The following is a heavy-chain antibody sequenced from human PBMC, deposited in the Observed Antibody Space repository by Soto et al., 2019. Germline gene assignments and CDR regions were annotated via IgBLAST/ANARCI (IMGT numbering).Heavy chain of an antibody. Sequence: PSETLSLTCTVSGGSISSGDHYWSWIRQPPGKGLEWIGYIYYSGSTYYNPSLKSRVTISVDTSKNQFSLKLSSVTAADTAVYYCARDRVRFYYYYYYGMDVWGQGTTVTVSS. CDR3: ARDRVRFYYYYYYGMDV. J-gene: IGHJ6*02. V-gene: IGHV4-30-4*01. CDR1: GGSISSGDHY. D-gene: IGHD3-16*01. CDR2: IYYSGST.